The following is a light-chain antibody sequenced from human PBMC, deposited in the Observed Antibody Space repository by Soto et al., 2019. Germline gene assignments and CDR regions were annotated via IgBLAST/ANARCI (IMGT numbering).Light chain of an antibody. CDR3: QQYYSYPFA. J-gene: IGKJ3*01. Sequence: IRMTQSPSSLPASTGDRVTISCRASQGISSYLAWYQQKPGKAPKLLIYAASTLQSGVPSRFSGSGSGTDFTLTISCLQSEDFATYYCQQYYSYPFAFGPGTKVDIK. CDR1: QGISSY. CDR2: AAS. V-gene: IGKV1-8*01.